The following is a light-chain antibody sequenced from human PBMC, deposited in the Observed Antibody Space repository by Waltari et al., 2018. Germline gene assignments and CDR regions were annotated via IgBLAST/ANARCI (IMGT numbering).Light chain of an antibody. J-gene: IGKJ1*01. Sequence: DIQMTQSASPLSASVVDRVTITCRASESISNWFAWYQQKPGKAPKVLIHKASSLESGVPSRFSGSGSATEFTLTISNLQPDDFATYYCKQYDSFWTFGQGTKVEIK. V-gene: IGKV1-5*03. CDR3: KQYDSFWT. CDR2: KAS. CDR1: ESISNW.